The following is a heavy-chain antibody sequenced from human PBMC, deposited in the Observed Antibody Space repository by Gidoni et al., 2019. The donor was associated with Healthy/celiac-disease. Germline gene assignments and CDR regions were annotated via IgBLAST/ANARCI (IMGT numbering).Heavy chain of an antibody. Sequence: QVPLVQSGAEVKKPGSSVKVSCKPAGGNFSSYASSWVRQAPGQGLEWMGGIIPIFGTANYAQKFQGRVTITADESTSTAYMELSSLRSEDTAVYYCARDDIAAAGTVKDWGQGTLVTVSS. J-gene: IGHJ4*02. CDR2: IIPIFGTA. V-gene: IGHV1-69*01. CDR3: ARDDIAAAGTVKD. CDR1: GGNFSSYA. D-gene: IGHD6-13*01.